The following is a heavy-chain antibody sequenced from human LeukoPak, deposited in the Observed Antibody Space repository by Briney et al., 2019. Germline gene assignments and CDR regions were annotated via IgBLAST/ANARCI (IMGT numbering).Heavy chain of an antibody. CDR1: GGTFSSYA. CDR2: IIPIFGTA. J-gene: IGHJ6*03. CDR3: ARGIRLADRNYYYYYMDV. D-gene: IGHD6-13*01. Sequence: SVKVSCKASGGTFSSYAISWVRQAPGQGLEWMGGIIPIFGTANYAQKFQGRVMITTDESTSTAYMELSSLRSEDTAVYYCARGIRLADRNYYYYYMDVWGKGTTVTVSS. V-gene: IGHV1-69*05.